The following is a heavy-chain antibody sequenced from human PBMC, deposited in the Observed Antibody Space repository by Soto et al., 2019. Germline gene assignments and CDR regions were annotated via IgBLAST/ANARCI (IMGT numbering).Heavy chain of an antibody. V-gene: IGHV1-69*08. D-gene: IGHD5-12*01. CDR3: ARDSPIGSTFSGYDAIDY. Sequence: QVQLVQSGAEVKKPGSSVKVSCKTSGGTFSNHIITWVRQAPGHGLEWMGRVIPLLDITNYAQKFQGRVTITADKSTSTTYLEMNSLRSEDTAVYYCARDSPIGSTFSGYDAIDYWGQGTLVTVSS. CDR2: VIPLLDIT. CDR1: GGTFSNHI. J-gene: IGHJ4*02.